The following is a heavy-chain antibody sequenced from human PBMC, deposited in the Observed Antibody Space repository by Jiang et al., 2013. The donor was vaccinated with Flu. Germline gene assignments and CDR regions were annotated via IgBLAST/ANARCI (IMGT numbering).Heavy chain of an antibody. CDR2: INHSGST. J-gene: IGHJ4*02. CDR1: GGSFSGYY. V-gene: IGHV4-34*01. Sequence: LLKPSETLSLTCAVYGGSFSGYYWSWIRQPPGKGLEWIGEINHSGSTNYNPSLKSRVTMSVDTSKNQFSLKLSSVTAADTAVYYCARGGYSGYNYWGQGTLVTVSS. CDR3: ARGGYSGYNY. D-gene: IGHD5-12*01.